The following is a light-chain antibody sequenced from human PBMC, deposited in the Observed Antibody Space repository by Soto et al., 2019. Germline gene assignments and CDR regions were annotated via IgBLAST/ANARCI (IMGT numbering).Light chain of an antibody. CDR1: QSVSRS. Sequence: EIVLTQSPGTLSLSRGERATLSCRASQSVSRSLAWYQQKPGQAPRLLIYDAYNRATGIPPRFSGSGSGTDFTLTISSLEPEDSAVYYCQQRHMWPITFGQGTRLEI. CDR3: QQRHMWPIT. V-gene: IGKV3-11*01. J-gene: IGKJ5*01. CDR2: DAY.